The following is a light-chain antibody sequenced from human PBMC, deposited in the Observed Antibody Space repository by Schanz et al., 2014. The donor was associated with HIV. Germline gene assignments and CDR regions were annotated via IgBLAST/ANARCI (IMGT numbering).Light chain of an antibody. J-gene: IGKJ5*01. V-gene: IGKV3-15*01. Sequence: EVVLTQSPGTLSLSPRGATTLSCRASQTVSNNLAWYQQKPGQAPRLLIYGASTRVTGIPARFSGSGSGTEFTLTISSLQSEDFAVYYCQQYNDWPPITFGQGTRLEIK. CDR3: QQYNDWPPIT. CDR1: QTVSNN. CDR2: GAS.